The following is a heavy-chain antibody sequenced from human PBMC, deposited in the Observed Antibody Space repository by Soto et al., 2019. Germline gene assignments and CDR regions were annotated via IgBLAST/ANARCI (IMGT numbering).Heavy chain of an antibody. CDR2: FCYTGST. D-gene: IGHD3-22*01. CDR1: GGSISGRC. Sequence: PSETLSLTCTVSGGSISGRCWSWVRQSPGKGLEWIGYFCYTGSTNYNPSLKSRVTISVDRSKTQCSLKLTSVTAADTAVYYCANSNYDSSGYYIIDHWGQGPLVTVSS. J-gene: IGHJ5*02. V-gene: IGHV4-59*01. CDR3: ANSNYDSSGYYIIDH.